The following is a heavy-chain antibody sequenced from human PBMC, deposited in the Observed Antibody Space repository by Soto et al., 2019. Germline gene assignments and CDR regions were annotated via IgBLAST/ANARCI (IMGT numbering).Heavy chain of an antibody. CDR2: IYYSGST. CDR3: ARDQDYGDYGGWFDP. CDR1: GGSISSYY. J-gene: IGHJ5*02. V-gene: IGHV4-59*01. D-gene: IGHD4-17*01. Sequence: PSETLSLTCTVSGGSISSYYWSWIRQPPGKGLEWIGYIYYSGSTNYNPSLKSRVTISVDTSKNQFSLKLSSVTAADTAVYYCARDQDYGDYGGWFDPWGQGTLDIGSS.